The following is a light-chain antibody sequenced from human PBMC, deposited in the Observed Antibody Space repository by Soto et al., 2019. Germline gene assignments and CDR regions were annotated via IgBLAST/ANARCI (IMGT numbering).Light chain of an antibody. CDR1: SSDMGNYNY. Sequence: QSALTQPASVSGSPGQSITISCTGTSSDMGNYNYVSWYQQYPGKAPKLMIYDVSNRPSGVSSLFSGSKSGNTASLTISGLQAEDEADYYCSSYTSSSTLYVFGTGTKLTVL. CDR2: DVS. CDR3: SSYTSSSTLYV. J-gene: IGLJ1*01. V-gene: IGLV2-14*03.